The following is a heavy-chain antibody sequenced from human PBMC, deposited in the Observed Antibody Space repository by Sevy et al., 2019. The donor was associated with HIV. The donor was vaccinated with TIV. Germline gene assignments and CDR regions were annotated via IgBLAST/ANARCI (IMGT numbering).Heavy chain of an antibody. CDR1: GFTFGDYA. J-gene: IGHJ4*02. D-gene: IGHD4-17*01. V-gene: IGHV3-49*03. CDR2: IRRNSYEPYGGTT. CDR3: TRALATVVTPEYYFVY. Sequence: GGSLRLSCTVSGFTFGDYAMSWFRQAPGKGLEWVAFIRRNSYEPYGGTTEYAASVKGRFTISRDDSKSIAYLQMNSLKTEDTAVYYCTRALATVVTPEYYFVYWGQGTLVTVSS.